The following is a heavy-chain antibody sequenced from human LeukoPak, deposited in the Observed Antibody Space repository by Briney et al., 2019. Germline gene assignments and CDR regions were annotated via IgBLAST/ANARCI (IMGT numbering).Heavy chain of an antibody. Sequence: SQTLSLTCAISGDSVSSNSAAWNWIRQSPSRGLEWLGRTYYRSKWYNDYALYVRSRITINPDTSKNHFSLHLNSVTPEDTAVYYCARDPSFYDTPFWFDSWGQGTLVTVSS. CDR2: TYYRSKWYN. CDR3: ARDPSFYDTPFWFDS. J-gene: IGHJ5*01. D-gene: IGHD3-9*01. V-gene: IGHV6-1*01. CDR1: GDSVSSNSAA.